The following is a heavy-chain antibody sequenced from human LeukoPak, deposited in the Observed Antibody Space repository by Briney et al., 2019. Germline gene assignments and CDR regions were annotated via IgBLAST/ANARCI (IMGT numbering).Heavy chain of an antibody. CDR1: GVSIRSHY. Sequence: PSETLSLTCTVSGVSIRSHYWSWIRQPPGKELEWIGYIYYSGSTNYKPSLKSRVTISVDTSKNQFSLKLSSVTAADTAVYYCARGGYSYASFDFWGQGNLVTVSS. D-gene: IGHD5-18*01. J-gene: IGHJ4*02. CDR2: IYYSGST. V-gene: IGHV4-59*08. CDR3: ARGGYSYASFDF.